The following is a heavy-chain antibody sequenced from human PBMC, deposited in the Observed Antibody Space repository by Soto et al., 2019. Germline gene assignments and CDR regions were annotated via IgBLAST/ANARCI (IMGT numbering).Heavy chain of an antibody. J-gene: IGHJ6*02. CDR2: MNPNSGNT. CDR1: GYTFTSYD. V-gene: IGHV1-8*01. Sequence: ASVKVSCKTSGYTFTSYDISWVRQATGQGLEWMGWMNPNSGNTGYAQKFQGRVTMTRNTSISTAYMDLSSLRSEDTAVYYCAREVVSRGMDVWGQGTKVTVSS. CDR3: AREVVSRGMDV. D-gene: IGHD3-22*01.